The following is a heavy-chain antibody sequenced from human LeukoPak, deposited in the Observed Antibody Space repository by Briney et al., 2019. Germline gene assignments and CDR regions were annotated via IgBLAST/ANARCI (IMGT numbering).Heavy chain of an antibody. J-gene: IGHJ3*02. CDR2: ISWNSGSI. D-gene: IGHD4-17*01. V-gene: IGHV3-9*01. Sequence: GRSLRLSCAASGFTFDDYAMHWVRQAPGKGLEWVSGISWNSGSIGYADSVKGRFTISRDNAKNSLYLQMNSLRAEDTALYYCATVTTGAFDIWGQGTMVTVSS. CDR1: GFTFDDYA. CDR3: ATVTTGAFDI.